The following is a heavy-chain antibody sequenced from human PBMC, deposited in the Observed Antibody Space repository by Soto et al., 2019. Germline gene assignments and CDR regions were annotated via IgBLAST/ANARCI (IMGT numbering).Heavy chain of an antibody. CDR2: MNPNSGNT. CDR3: ARARGVIMCFPSTYRAYYYYALDA. J-gene: IGHJ6*01. Sequence: ASVKVSCKASGYTFTSYDINWVRQATGQGLEWMGWMNPNSGNTGYAQKFQGRVTMTRNTSISTAYMELSSLRSEDTAVYYCARARGVIMCFPSTYRAYYYYALDACGQVTTTTVSA. D-gene: IGHD3-3*01. CDR1: GYTFTSYD. V-gene: IGHV1-8*01.